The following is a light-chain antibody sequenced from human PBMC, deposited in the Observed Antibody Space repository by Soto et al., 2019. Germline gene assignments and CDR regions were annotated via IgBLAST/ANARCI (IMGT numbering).Light chain of an antibody. V-gene: IGLV2-14*01. Sequence: QSALTQPASVSGSPGQSITISCTGTSSDVGAYNYVSWYQQYPGKAPKLIIFEVSNRPSGASNRFSGSKSGNTASLTISGLQGEDDADYYCSSYTTSSSLEFGGGTKLTVL. CDR1: SSDVGAYNY. CDR2: EVS. J-gene: IGLJ3*02. CDR3: SSYTTSSSLE.